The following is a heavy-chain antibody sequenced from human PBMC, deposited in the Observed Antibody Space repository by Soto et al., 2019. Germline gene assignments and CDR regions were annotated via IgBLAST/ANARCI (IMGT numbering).Heavy chain of an antibody. CDR1: GGSISSYY. V-gene: IGHV4-59*01. D-gene: IGHD4-17*01. CDR3: ARIMTTVSY. J-gene: IGHJ4*02. CDR2: IYYSGST. Sequence: SETLSLTCTVSGGSISSYYWSWIRQPPGKGLEWIGYIYYSGSTNYNPSLKSRVTISVDTSKNQFSLKLSSVTAADTAVYYCARIMTTVSYWGQGTLVTVSS.